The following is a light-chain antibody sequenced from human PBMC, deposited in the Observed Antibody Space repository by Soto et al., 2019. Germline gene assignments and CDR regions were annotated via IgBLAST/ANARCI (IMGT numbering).Light chain of an antibody. CDR1: QSISSW. V-gene: IGKV1-5*03. CDR3: QKYTSYSPWT. CDR2: KAS. J-gene: IGKJ1*01. Sequence: DIQMTQSPSTLSASVEDRVTSTCRASQSISSWVGWYQQKPGKAPKLLIYKASSLESGVPSRFSGSGSGTEFTLTISSLQPDDFAPYYCQKYTSYSPWTFGQGTKVDIK.